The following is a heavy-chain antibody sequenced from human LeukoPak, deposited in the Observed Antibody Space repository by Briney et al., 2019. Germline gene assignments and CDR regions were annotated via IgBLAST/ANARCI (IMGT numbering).Heavy chain of an antibody. V-gene: IGHV1-2*02. CDR3: ARDPYSSSWYWFDP. D-gene: IGHD6-13*01. J-gene: IGHJ5*02. Sequence: ASVKVSCKASGYTFTDYYMHWVRQAPGQGPEWMGWINPLLGDTNYAQKFQGRVTITRDTSISTAYMELSRLRSDDTAVYYCARDPYSSSWYWFDPWGQGTLVTVSS. CDR2: INPLLGDT. CDR1: GYTFTDYY.